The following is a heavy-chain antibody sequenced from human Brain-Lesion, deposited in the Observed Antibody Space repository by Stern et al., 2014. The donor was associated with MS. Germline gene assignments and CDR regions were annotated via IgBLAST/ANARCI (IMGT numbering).Heavy chain of an antibody. V-gene: IGHV4-30-2*01. CDR2: MYYGGRP. J-gene: IGHJ5*02. CDR1: GYSLTSAAFS. Sequence: QMQLVQSGSGLVKPSQTLSLTCSVSGYSLTSAAFSWAWIRQAQGKGLEXIVYMYYGGRPLSNPSLRSLVNISVDTTKNQYSPRMNSGPAADTAVYYCARGRSRVHPPLDPWGQGTLVTVSS. D-gene: IGHD2-2*01. CDR3: ARGRSRVHPPLDP.